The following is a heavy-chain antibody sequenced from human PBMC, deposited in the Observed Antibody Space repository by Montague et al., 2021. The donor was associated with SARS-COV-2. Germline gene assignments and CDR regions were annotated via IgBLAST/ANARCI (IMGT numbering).Heavy chain of an antibody. J-gene: IGHJ1*01. V-gene: IGHV4-59*08. CDR2: VYYRGDT. Sequence: SETLSLTCTVSGGSISSYYWTWIRQPPGKGLEWIGFVYYRGDTYYNPSLKSRVTISVDTSSNHFSLTLNSVTAADTAIYYCARSYDHSSPVDSWGQGTLVTVSS. D-gene: IGHD3-16*01. CDR1: GGSISSYY. CDR3: ARSYDHSSPVDS.